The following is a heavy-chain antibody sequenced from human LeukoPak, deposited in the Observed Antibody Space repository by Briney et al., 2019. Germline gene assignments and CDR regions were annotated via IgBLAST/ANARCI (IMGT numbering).Heavy chain of an antibody. CDR2: INPNSGGP. V-gene: IGHV1-2*02. J-gene: IGHJ5*02. D-gene: IGHD3-16*01. CDR3: ARDVSAGGTNWFDP. Sequence: GASVKVSCKASGYTFTGYYIHWVRQAPGQGLEWMGWINPNSGGPNYAQKFQGRVTMTRDTSISTAYMEMSRLGSDDTAVYYCARDVSAGGTNWFDPWGQGTLVTVSS. CDR1: GYTFTGYY.